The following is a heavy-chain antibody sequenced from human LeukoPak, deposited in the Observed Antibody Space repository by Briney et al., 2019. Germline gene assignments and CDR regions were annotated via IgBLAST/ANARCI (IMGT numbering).Heavy chain of an antibody. Sequence: GGSLRLSCAASGFTFSSYGMHWVRQAPGKGLEWVAVISYDGSNKYYADSVKGRFTISRDNSKNTLYLQMNSLRAEDTAVYYCAKDVPYYYDSSAFGGFDYWGQGTLVTVSS. CDR2: ISYDGSNK. V-gene: IGHV3-30*18. D-gene: IGHD3-22*01. CDR3: AKDVPYYYDSSAFGGFDY. CDR1: GFTFSSYG. J-gene: IGHJ4*02.